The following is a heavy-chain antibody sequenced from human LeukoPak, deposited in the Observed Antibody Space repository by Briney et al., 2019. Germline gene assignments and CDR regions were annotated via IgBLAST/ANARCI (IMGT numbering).Heavy chain of an antibody. Sequence: SETLSLTCAVSGGSISSNNWWSWVRQPPGKGLEWIGEIYHLGATNYNPSLKSRVTLSVDKSKNQFSLELRSVTAADTAVYYCARGPSVAAHLDYWGQGTLVTVSS. J-gene: IGHJ4*02. CDR2: IYHLGAT. CDR1: GGSISSNNW. D-gene: IGHD5-12*01. V-gene: IGHV4-4*02. CDR3: ARGPSVAAHLDY.